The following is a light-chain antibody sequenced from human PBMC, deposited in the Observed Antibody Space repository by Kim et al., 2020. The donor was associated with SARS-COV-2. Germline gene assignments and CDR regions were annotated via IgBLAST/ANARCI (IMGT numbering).Light chain of an antibody. J-gene: IGKJ2*01. CDR1: QSVCSHC. V-gene: IGKV3-20*01. CDR3: QQCGIAPPYT. CDR2: SVT. Sequence: SPGERAPLSCRTSQSVCSHCLAWYQQKPGQAPRLLIYSVTNRATGIPDRFSGSGSGTDFTLTISRLEPEDFAVYYCQQCGIAPPYTFGQGTKLEI.